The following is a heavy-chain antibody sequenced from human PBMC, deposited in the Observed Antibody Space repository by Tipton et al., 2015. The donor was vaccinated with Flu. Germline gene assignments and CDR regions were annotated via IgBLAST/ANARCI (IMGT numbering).Heavy chain of an antibody. V-gene: IGHV4-61*03. J-gene: IGHJ5*02. CDR3: ARGIGGWYSIDL. CDR1: GDSISRGSYY. D-gene: IGHD6-19*01. Sequence: TLSLTCTVSGDSISRGSYYYNWIRQSPGKGLEWIGYIYHNGDTKYNPSLKSRVAISLDTSKNHFSLQLSFVTAADTAVYYCARGIGGWYSIDLWGHGTLVTVSS. CDR2: IYHNGDT.